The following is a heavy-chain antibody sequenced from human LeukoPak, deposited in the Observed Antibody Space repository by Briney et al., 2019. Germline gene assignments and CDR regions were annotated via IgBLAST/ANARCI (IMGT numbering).Heavy chain of an antibody. D-gene: IGHD3-3*01. CDR1: GGTLTSYT. J-gene: IGHJ5*02. Sequence: GASVKVSCKASGGTLTSYTISWVRQAPGQGLEWMGGIIPIFGTANYAQKFQGRVTITADESTTTAYMDLSSLRSEDTAVYYCARGPHKRTYDRDNWFDPWGQGTLVTVSS. V-gene: IGHV1-69*13. CDR3: ARGPHKRTYDRDNWFDP. CDR2: IIPIFGTA.